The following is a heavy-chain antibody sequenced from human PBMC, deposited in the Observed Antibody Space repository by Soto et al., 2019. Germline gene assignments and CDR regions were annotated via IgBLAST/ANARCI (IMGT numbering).Heavy chain of an antibody. Sequence: KPGGSLRLSCAASGFAFYYCNMNWVRQAPGRGLEWVSSISGSGIDIHFTNSVKGRFTISRDNAKTSLYLQMDSLRPEDTAIYYCAGEGVTNYTDYYFDLWGHGALVTVSS. V-gene: IGHV3-21*01. D-gene: IGHD4-4*01. CDR1: GFAFYYCN. CDR2: ISGSGIDI. CDR3: AGEGVTNYTDYYFDL. J-gene: IGHJ4*01.